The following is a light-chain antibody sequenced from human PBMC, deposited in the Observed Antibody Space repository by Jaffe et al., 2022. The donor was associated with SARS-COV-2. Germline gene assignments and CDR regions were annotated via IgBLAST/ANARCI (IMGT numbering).Light chain of an antibody. J-gene: IGKJ4*01. V-gene: IGKV3-11*01. CDR1: QSVGTY. CDR2: DAS. Sequence: ESVLTQSPATLSLSPGESATLSCRASQSVGTYLTWYQQKPGRAPRLLIYDASTRATGIPPRFSGSGSGTDFTLTISSLEPEDFAVYYCQQRSDNWPPVFTFGGGTKVEI. CDR3: QQRSDNWPPVFT.